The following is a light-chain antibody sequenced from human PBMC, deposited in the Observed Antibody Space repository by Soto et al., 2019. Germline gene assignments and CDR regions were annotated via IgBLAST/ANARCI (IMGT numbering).Light chain of an antibody. V-gene: IGLV2-14*01. Sequence: QSALTQPASVSGSPGQSITISCTGTSSDVGGCNHVSWYQQHPGKAPKLMIYEVSNRPSGVSNRFSGSKSGNTASLTISGLQAEDEGDYYCNSYRSSSTLVFGGGTKLTVL. CDR2: EVS. J-gene: IGLJ2*01. CDR3: NSYRSSSTLV. CDR1: SSDVGGCNH.